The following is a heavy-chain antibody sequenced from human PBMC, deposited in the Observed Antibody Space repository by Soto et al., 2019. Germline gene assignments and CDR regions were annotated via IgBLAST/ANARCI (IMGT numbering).Heavy chain of an antibody. CDR2: ISAYNGDT. CDR1: GYTFNRFG. Sequence: VASVKVSCKXSGYTFNRFGISWARQAPGQGLEWLGWISAYNGDTYHAQKFKGKLTLTTDTSTSTAYMELGSLRSDDTAVYYCAKRAMIVGQYYFDFWGQGTLVTVSS. CDR3: AKRAMIVGQYYFDF. J-gene: IGHJ4*02. V-gene: IGHV1-18*01. D-gene: IGHD3-22*01.